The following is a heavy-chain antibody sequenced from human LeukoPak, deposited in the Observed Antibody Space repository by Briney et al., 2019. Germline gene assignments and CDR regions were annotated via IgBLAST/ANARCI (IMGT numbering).Heavy chain of an antibody. J-gene: IGHJ3*02. CDR1: TRSISSYY. D-gene: IGHD2-15*01. V-gene: IGHV4-59*01. Sequence: SETLSLTCTLATRSISSYYWGWIRQPPGKGREWIGYIYYSGSTNYNPSLKSRVTISVDTSKNQFSLKLSSVTAADTAVYYCARVCGGSCYGAFDIWGQGTMVTVSS. CDR3: ARVCGGSCYGAFDI. CDR2: IYYSGST.